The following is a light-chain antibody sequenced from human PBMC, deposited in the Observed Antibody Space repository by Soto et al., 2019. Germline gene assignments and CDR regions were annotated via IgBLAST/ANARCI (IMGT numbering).Light chain of an antibody. Sequence: DIQLTQSPSFLSASVGARVTITCRASQGINSYLAWYQRKPGEAPNLLIYGASTVQSGVPSRFSGSRSGTEFTLTISSLQPEDFATYFCQQLKSYPITFGQGTRVEIK. V-gene: IGKV1-9*01. J-gene: IGKJ5*01. CDR2: GAS. CDR1: QGINSY. CDR3: QQLKSYPIT.